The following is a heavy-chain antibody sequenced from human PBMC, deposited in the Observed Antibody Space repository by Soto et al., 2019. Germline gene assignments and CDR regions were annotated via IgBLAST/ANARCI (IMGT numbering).Heavy chain of an antibody. CDR1: GYTFTSYD. V-gene: IGHV1-8*01. CDR3: ARGLIPRRSLYDVWSGYYSPLDY. J-gene: IGHJ4*02. Sequence: ASVKVSFKASGYTFTSYDINWVRQATGQGLEWMGWMNPNSGNTGYAQKFQGRVTMTRNTSITTAYMELSSLTSDDTAIYYCARGLIPRRSLYDVWSGYYSPLDYWGLGTLVTVSS. CDR2: MNPNSGNT. D-gene: IGHD3-3*01.